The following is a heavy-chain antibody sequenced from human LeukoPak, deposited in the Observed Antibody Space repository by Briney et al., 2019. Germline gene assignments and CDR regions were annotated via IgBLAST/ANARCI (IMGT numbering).Heavy chain of an antibody. J-gene: IGHJ4*02. CDR2: IRSDGSST. V-gene: IGHV3-64*01. CDR1: GFRFSAYI. D-gene: IGHD6-19*01. CDR3: TRRYGGHSGWAGYHDS. Sequence: GGALRLSCVASGFRFSAYIMYWVRQAPEKGLEYVSAIRSDGSSTFYQNSVKGRFTISRDNFKSTFYLQMGSLRAEDTAVYYCTRRYGGHSGWAGYHDSWGQGTLVTVSS.